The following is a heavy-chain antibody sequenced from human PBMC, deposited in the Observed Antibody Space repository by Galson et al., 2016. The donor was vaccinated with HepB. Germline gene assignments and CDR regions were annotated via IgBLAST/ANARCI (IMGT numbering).Heavy chain of an antibody. V-gene: IGHV3-49*03. CDR3: TRDGVVGATPPNYYGMDV. J-gene: IGHJ6*02. Sequence: SLRLSCAASGFTFGDYAMSWFRQAPGKGLECVAFIRRKVYGGTTEYAASVKGRFTISRDDSKSIAYLQMNSLKIEDTGVYFCTRDGVVGATPPNYYGMDVWGQGTTVTVSS. D-gene: IGHD1-26*01. CDR1: GFTFGDYA. CDR2: IRRKVYGGTT.